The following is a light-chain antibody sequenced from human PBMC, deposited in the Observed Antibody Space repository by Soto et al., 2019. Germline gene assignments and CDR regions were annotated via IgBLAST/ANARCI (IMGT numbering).Light chain of an antibody. CDR1: SSDVGGYNY. CDR2: EVS. Sequence: QSALTQPASVSGSPGQSITISCTGTSSDVGGYNYVSWYQQHLGKAPKLMIYEVSNRPSGVSNRFSGSKSGNTASLTISGLQAEDEADYYCSSYTSSSTNVFGTGTKVTV. CDR3: SSYTSSSTNV. J-gene: IGLJ1*01. V-gene: IGLV2-14*01.